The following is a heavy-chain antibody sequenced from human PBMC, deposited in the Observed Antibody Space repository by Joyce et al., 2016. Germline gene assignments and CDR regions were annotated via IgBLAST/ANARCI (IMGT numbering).Heavy chain of an antibody. J-gene: IGHJ6*02. Sequence: EVQLVESGGGLVQPVGSLRISWAASGFTFSTSRMSWFRRAPGRGLEWVSAISSDSTYIFYADSVKGRFTVSRDNAKNSLYLQMNSLRAEDTAVFFCARGGIVYDYSMDLWGQGTTVTVSS. D-gene: IGHD3-22*01. CDR2: ISSDSTYI. CDR3: ARGGIVYDYSMDL. CDR1: GFTFSTSR. V-gene: IGHV3-21*02.